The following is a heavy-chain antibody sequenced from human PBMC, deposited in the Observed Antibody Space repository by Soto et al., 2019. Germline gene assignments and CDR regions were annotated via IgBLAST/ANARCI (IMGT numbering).Heavy chain of an antibody. V-gene: IGHV5-51*01. CDR3: ARLAYCGGDCYSHDGLDI. Sequence: VEPQKISWNGSEYTFTNFFIAWIRQMPGKGLEWLGLIYPGDSNRKYSPSFQGQVTMSVDKSITTAYLHWSSLKASDTAIYYSARLAYCGGDCYSHDGLDIWGQGTKVTVSS. CDR2: IYPGDSNR. J-gene: IGHJ3*02. D-gene: IGHD2-21*01. CDR1: EYTFTNFF.